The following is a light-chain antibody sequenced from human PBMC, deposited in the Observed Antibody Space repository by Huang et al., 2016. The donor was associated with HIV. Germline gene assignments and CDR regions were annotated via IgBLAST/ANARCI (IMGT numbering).Light chain of an antibody. J-gene: IGKJ1*01. CDR3: QQYSSYIQWT. CDR1: QSVRSW. V-gene: IGKV1-5*03. CDR2: QTS. Sequence: DIQMTQSPSTLSASVGDRVTIICRASQSVRSWLAWYQQKPGKAPKLLIYQTSTLQNGVPSRFSGGGSGTEFTLTISSLQPDDFATYYCQQYSSYIQWTFGQGTKVEI.